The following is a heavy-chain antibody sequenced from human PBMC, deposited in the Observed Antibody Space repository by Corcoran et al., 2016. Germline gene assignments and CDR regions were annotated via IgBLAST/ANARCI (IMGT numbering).Heavy chain of an antibody. CDR2: IYYSGST. D-gene: IGHD3-10*01. V-gene: IGHV4-59*01. CDR1: GGSISSYY. Sequence: QVQLQESGPGLVKPSETLSLTCTVSGGSISSYYWSWIRQPPGKGLEWIGYIYYSGSTNYNPSLKSRVTISVDTSKNQFSLKLSSVTAADTAVYYCARVMDWFGEKYYFDYWGQGTLVTVSS. CDR3: ARVMDWFGEKYYFDY. J-gene: IGHJ4*02.